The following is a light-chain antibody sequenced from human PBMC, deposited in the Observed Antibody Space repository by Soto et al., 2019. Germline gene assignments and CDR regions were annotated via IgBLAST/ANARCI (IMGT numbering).Light chain of an antibody. J-gene: IGKJ1*01. V-gene: IGKV1-17*01. CDR3: LQHFGYPRT. CDR2: EIS. CDR1: QGISNY. Sequence: DIQMTQSPSSLSASVGDRVTITCRASQGISNYFGWYQQKPGKAPKRLIYEISTLKSGVPSRFSGSGSGTEFTLTIHSLQLEDFATYYCLQHFGYPRTFGQGTKVDIK.